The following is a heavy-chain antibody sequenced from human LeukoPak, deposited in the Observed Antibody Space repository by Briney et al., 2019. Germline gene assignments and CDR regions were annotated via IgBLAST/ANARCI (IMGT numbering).Heavy chain of an antibody. CDR1: GFTFSSYW. CDR2: IKQDGSEK. D-gene: IGHD3-9*01. Sequence: PGGSLRLSCAASGFTFSSYWMSWVRQAPGKGLEWVANIKQDGSEKYYVDSVKGRFTISRDNAKNSLYLQMNSLRAEDTAVYYCARNSKLRYFDWFDYWGQGTLATVSS. J-gene: IGHJ4*02. V-gene: IGHV3-7*01. CDR3: ARNSKLRYFDWFDY.